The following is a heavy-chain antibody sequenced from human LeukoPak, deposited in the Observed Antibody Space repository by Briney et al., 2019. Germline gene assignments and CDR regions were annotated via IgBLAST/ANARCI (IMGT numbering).Heavy chain of an antibody. Sequence: GGSLRLSCAGSGFTFNNYWMHWVRQVPGKGLEWVSRINGDGRSTSYVDSVKGRFTITRDNAKYTLILQMNNLGAEDTAVYYCAKDRGAPDFYYYYYGMDVWGQGTTVTVSS. D-gene: IGHD1-14*01. CDR1: GFTFNNYW. CDR3: AKDRGAPDFYYYYYGMDV. CDR2: INGDGRST. J-gene: IGHJ6*02. V-gene: IGHV3-74*01.